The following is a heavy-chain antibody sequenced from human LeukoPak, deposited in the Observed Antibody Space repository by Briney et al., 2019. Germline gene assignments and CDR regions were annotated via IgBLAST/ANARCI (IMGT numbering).Heavy chain of an antibody. V-gene: IGHV3-21*01. D-gene: IGHD5-12*01. CDR2: ISSSSSSI. CDR3: ARESLGEWLRLYYFDY. CDR1: GFILSSYS. J-gene: IGHJ4*02. Sequence: GGSLRLSCAASGFILSSYSMTWVRQAPGKGLEWVSSISSSSSSIYYADSVKGRFTISRDNAKNSLYLQMNSLRAEDAAVYYCARESLGEWLRLYYFDYWGQGTLVTVSS.